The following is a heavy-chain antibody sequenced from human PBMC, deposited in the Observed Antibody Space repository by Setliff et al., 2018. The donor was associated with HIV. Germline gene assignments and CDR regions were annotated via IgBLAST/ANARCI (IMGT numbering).Heavy chain of an antibody. CDR2: INPSGGST. V-gene: IGHV1-46*01. CDR3: ARDLSSSNPYYDIFTGPGVY. D-gene: IGHD3-9*01. CDR1: GYTFTSYH. J-gene: IGHJ4*02. Sequence: ASVKVSCKASGYTFTSYHMYWVRQAPGQGLEWMGAINPSGGSTRYAQKFQGRVTMTRDTSTSTVYMELSSLRSEDTAVYYCARDLSSSNPYYDIFTGPGVYWGQGTLVTVSS.